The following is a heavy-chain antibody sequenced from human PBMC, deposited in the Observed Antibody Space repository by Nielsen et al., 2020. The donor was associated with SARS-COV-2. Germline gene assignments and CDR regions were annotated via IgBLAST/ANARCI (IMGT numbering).Heavy chain of an antibody. V-gene: IGHV3-33*01. CDR2: IWYDGSNK. J-gene: IGHJ4*02. CDR1: GFTFSSYG. CDR3: AREQLVLLDY. Sequence: GESLKISCAASGFTFSSYGMHWVRQAPGKGLEWVAVIWYDGSNKYYADSVKGRFTTSRDNSKNTLYLQMNSLRAEDTAVYYCAREQLVLLDYWGQGTLVTVSS. D-gene: IGHD6-6*01.